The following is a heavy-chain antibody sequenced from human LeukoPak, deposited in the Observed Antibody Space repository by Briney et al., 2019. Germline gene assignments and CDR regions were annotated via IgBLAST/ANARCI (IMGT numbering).Heavy chain of an antibody. V-gene: IGHV4-39*01. CDR3: ARHFWRSSSSWRKYYYYMDV. J-gene: IGHJ6*03. CDR2: IYYSGST. CDR1: GGSISSSSYY. D-gene: IGHD6-6*01. Sequence: SETLSLTCTVSGGSISSSSYYWGWIRQPPGKGLEWIGSIYYSGSTYYNPSLKSRVTISVDTSKNQFSLKLSSVTAADTAVYYCARHFWRSSSSWRKYYYYMDVWGKGTTVTVSS.